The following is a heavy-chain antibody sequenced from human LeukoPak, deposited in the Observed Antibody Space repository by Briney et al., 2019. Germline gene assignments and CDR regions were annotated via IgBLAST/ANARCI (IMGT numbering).Heavy chain of an antibody. Sequence: PSETLSLTCDVSGGSVTQTNYWTRVRQPPGKGLEWIGEVNLQGGTNYNPSLLRRVAISVDTSANHVSLQMTYVTAADTAVYYCAREGGSYRPLDYSGQGTLVTVSS. J-gene: IGHJ4*02. CDR3: AREGGSYRPLDY. D-gene: IGHD3-16*02. CDR1: GGSVTQTNY. V-gene: IGHV4-4*02. CDR2: VNLQGGT.